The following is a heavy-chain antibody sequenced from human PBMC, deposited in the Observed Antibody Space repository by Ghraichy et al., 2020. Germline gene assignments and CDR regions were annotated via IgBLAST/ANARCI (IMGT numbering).Heavy chain of an antibody. Sequence: SETLSLTCAVSGGSIRSGGYSWNWIRQPPGKGLEWIGYIYNSGYTYYNPSLKGQVAISLDRSKNQFSLKLTSVTAADTCVYYCARSTVTSQVNFEYWGQGILVTVSS. V-gene: IGHV4-30-2*01. J-gene: IGHJ4*02. CDR2: IYNSGYT. CDR3: ARSTVTSQVNFEY. D-gene: IGHD4-17*01. CDR1: GGSIRSGGYS.